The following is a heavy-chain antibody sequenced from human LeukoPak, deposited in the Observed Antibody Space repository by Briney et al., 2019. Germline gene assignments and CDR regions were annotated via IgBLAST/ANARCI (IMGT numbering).Heavy chain of an antibody. CDR1: GGSFSGYY. Sequence: EPSETLSLTCAVYGGSFSGYYWSWIRQPLGKGLEWIGEINHSGSTNYNPSLKSRVTISVDTSKNQFSLKLSSVTAADTAVYYCARGGWFGETWGQGTLVTVSS. D-gene: IGHD3-10*01. CDR3: ARGGWFGET. J-gene: IGHJ5*02. V-gene: IGHV4-34*01. CDR2: INHSGST.